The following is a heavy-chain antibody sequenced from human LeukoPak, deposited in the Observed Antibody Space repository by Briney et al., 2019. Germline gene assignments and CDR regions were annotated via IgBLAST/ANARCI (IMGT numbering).Heavy chain of an antibody. Sequence: SGGSLRLSCAASGFTFSSYSMNWVRQAPGKGLEWVSSISSSSSYIYYADSVKGRFTISRDNAKNSLYLQMNSLRVEDTAVYYCARGDVDTAMVSYSGEDYWGQGTLVTVSS. J-gene: IGHJ4*02. D-gene: IGHD5-18*01. CDR3: ARGDVDTAMVSYSGEDY. CDR1: GFTFSSYS. CDR2: ISSSSSYI. V-gene: IGHV3-21*01.